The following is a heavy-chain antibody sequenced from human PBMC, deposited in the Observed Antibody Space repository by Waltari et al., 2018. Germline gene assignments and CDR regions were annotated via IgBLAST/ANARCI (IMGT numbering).Heavy chain of an antibody. V-gene: IGHV3-33*01. Sequence: QVQLVESGGGVVQPGRSLRLSCAASGFTFSSSGLHWVRQAPGKGLEWLAVIWYDGSNKYYADSVKGRFTISRDNSKNTLYLQMNSLRAEDTAVYYCAVIAAAGMGDDYWGQGTLVTVSS. CDR1: GFTFSSSG. CDR2: IWYDGSNK. D-gene: IGHD6-13*01. CDR3: AVIAAAGMGDDY. J-gene: IGHJ4*02.